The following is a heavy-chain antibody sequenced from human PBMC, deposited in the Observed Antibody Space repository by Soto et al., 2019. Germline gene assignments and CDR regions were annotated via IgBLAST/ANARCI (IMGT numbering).Heavy chain of an antibody. J-gene: IGHJ4*02. CDR3: AKDSHWGRSSPSHDY. Sequence: VQLLESGGGLVQSGGSLRLSCAASGFTFANYGMSWVRQAPGKGLEWVSGIASSGSTFYADSAKGRFTISRDNSKDTLYLQMNSLRAEDTAVYYCAKDSHWGRSSPSHDYWGQGTLVTVSS. V-gene: IGHV3-23*01. CDR1: GFTFANYG. CDR2: IASSGST. D-gene: IGHD3-16*01.